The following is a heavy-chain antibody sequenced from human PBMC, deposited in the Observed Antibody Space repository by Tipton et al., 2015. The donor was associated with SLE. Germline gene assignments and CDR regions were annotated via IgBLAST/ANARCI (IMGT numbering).Heavy chain of an antibody. V-gene: IGHV4-34*01. CDR2: INHSEST. J-gene: IGHJ6*02. D-gene: IGHD1/OR15-1a*01. CDR3: ARDPGTSYWDYYYEMDL. Sequence: TLSLTCAVYGGSFSNYHWSWIRQSTGKGLEWIGEINHSESTKYNPSLKSRVTISLDTSKNQFSLRLTSVTAADTAVYYCARDPGTSYWDYYYEMDLWGQGTMVTVSS. CDR1: GGSFSNYH.